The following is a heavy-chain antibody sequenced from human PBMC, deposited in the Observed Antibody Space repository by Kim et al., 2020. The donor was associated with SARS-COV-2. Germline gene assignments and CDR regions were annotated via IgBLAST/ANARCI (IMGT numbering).Heavy chain of an antibody. CDR2: IKSRTDGGSI. J-gene: IGHJ5*02. Sequence: GGSLRLSCAASGLTFSNAWMNWVRQAPGKGLEWVGRIKSRTDGGSIDYATPVKGRFTISRDDPKNTLYLQMNNLKMEDSAVYYCTTGWFDPWGPGTLVT. CDR1: GLTFSNAW. CDR3: TTGWFDP. V-gene: IGHV3-15*01.